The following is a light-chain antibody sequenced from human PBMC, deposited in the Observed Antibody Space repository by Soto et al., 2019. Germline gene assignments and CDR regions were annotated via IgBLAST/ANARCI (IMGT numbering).Light chain of an antibody. CDR3: QSYDRSLSGWV. V-gene: IGLV1-40*01. CDR1: SSNIGAGYD. Sequence: QSVLTQPPSVSGAPGQRVTISCSGSSSNIGAGYDVHWYQQFPGTAPKLLIYGNSNRPSGVPDRFSGSKSGTSASLAITGLQAEDGADYYCQSYDRSLSGWVFGGGTKVTVL. J-gene: IGLJ3*02. CDR2: GNS.